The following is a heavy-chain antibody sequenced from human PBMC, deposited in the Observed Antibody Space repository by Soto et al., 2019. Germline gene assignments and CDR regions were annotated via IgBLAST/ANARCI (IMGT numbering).Heavy chain of an antibody. CDR2: IYHSGST. CDR1: GGSFSGYY. Sequence: SETLSLTCAVYGGSFSGYYWSWIRQPPGKGLEWIGEIYHSGSTYYNPSLKSRVTITKDTSKNQVVLTMTNMDPVDTATYYCAHRTLSAKGFDYWGQGTLVTVSS. J-gene: IGHJ4*02. V-gene: IGHV4-34*01. CDR3: AHRTLSAKGFDY.